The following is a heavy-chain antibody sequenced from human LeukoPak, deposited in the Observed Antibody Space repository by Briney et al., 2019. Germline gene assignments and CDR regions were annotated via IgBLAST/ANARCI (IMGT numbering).Heavy chain of an antibody. CDR3: AKDSYSGTYYDY. Sequence: QVGGFLRLSCAAPGIPSGFPFCSYALRWVRQAPGKGLGWVPAISGSGGSTYYADSVKGRFTISRDNSKNTLYLQMNSLRAEDTAVYYCAKDSYSGTYYDYWGQGTLVTVSS. V-gene: IGHV3-23*01. CDR2: ISGSGGST. CDR1: GFPFCSYA. J-gene: IGHJ4*02. D-gene: IGHD1-26*01.